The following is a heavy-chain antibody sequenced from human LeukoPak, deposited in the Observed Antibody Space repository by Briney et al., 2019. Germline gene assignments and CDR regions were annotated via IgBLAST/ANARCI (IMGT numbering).Heavy chain of an antibody. CDR1: GFTLSTYA. D-gene: IGHD3-22*01. CDR2: TSSSDAGT. V-gene: IGHV3-23*01. J-gene: IGHJ3*02. CDR3: ARDRDFYYDSWGDAFDI. Sequence: GGSLRLSCAASGFTLSTYAMSWVRQTPGKGLEWVAATSSSDAGTYHADSVRGRFTISRDNAKNSLFLQMKSLRAEDTAVYYWARDRDFYYDSWGDAFDIWGKGTMVTVSS.